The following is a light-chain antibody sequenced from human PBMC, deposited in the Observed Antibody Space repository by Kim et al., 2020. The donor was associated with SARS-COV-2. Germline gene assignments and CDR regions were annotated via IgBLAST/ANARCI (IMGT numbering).Light chain of an antibody. J-gene: IGLJ3*02. Sequence: YELTQPLSVSVALGQTARITCGGNNIGSKNVHWYQQKPGQAPVLVIYRDSNRPSGIPERFSGSNSGNTATLTISRAQAGDEADYYCQVWDSSTGVFGGGTQLTVL. CDR1: NIGSKN. CDR2: RDS. V-gene: IGLV3-9*01. CDR3: QVWDSSTGV.